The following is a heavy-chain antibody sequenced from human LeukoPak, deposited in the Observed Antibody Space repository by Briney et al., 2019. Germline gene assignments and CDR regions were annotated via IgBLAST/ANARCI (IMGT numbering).Heavy chain of an antibody. CDR3: AKELFGWAFYI. CDR2: ISGSGGST. V-gene: IGHV3-23*01. J-gene: IGHJ3*02. Sequence: GGSLRLSCAASGFTFSSYAMSWVRQAPGKGLEWVSAISGSGGSTYYADSVKGRFTISRDNSKHTLYLQMNSLRAEDTAEYYWAKELFGWAFYIWGQGTTVTVSS. CDR1: GFTFSSYA. D-gene: IGHD3-10*02.